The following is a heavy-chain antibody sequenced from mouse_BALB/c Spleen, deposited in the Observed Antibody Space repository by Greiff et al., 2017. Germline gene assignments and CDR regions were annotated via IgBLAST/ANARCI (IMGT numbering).Heavy chain of an antibody. CDR3: ARPDEDYYAMDY. Sequence: QVHVKQSGAELMKPGASVKISCKATGYTFSSYWIEWVKQRPGHGLEWIGEILPGSGSTNYNEKFKGKATFTADTSSNTAYMQLSSLTSEDSAVYYCARPDEDYYAMDYWGQGTSVTVSS. CDR1: GYTFSSYW. J-gene: IGHJ4*01. V-gene: IGHV1-9*01. CDR2: ILPGSGST.